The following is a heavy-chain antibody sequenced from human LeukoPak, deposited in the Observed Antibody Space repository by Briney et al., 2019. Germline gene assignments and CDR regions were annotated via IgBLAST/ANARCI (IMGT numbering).Heavy chain of an antibody. J-gene: IGHJ4*02. D-gene: IGHD3-16*01. CDR3: ARGRYGWLPFDY. Sequence: SETLSLTCTVSGGSISSSSYYWGWIRQPPGKGLEWIGSIYYSGSTYYNPSLKSRVTISVDTSKNQFSLKLSSVTAADTAVYYCARGRYGWLPFDYWGQGTLVTVSS. V-gene: IGHV4-39*01. CDR2: IYYSGST. CDR1: GGSISSSSYY.